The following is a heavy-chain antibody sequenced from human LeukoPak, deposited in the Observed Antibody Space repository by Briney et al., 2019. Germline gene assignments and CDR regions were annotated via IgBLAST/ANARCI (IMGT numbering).Heavy chain of an antibody. CDR2: ISGSGGST. J-gene: IGHJ4*02. D-gene: IGHD2-2*03. CDR3: AKLGIVVVPAAIGY. CDR1: GFTFSSYA. V-gene: IGHV3-23*01. Sequence: GGSLRLSCAASGFTFSSYAMSWVRQAPGKGLEWVSAISGSGGSTYYADSVKGRFTISGDNSKNTLYLQMNSLRAEDTAVYYCAKLGIVVVPAAIGYWGQGTLVTVSS.